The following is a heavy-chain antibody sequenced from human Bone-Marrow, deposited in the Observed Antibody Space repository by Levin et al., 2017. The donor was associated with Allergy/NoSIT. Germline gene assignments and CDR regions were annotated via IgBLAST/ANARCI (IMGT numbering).Heavy chain of an antibody. D-gene: IGHD3-10*01. V-gene: IGHV3-74*01. Sequence: WASVKVSCAATGFSFTSYWINWVRQVPGQGLMWVSIMNPDGTRIGYADSVRGRFIISRDNARNTAYLQMNSLRAEDTGVYFCARDVAGSPHNWGQGTLVTVSP. CDR2: MNPDGTRI. CDR1: GFSFTSYW. CDR3: ARDVAGSPHN. J-gene: IGHJ4*02.